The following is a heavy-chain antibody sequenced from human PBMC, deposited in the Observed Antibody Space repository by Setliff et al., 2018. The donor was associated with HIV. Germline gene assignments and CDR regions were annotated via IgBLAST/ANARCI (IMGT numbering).Heavy chain of an antibody. D-gene: IGHD2-15*01. CDR2: ISGRGTNT. J-gene: IGHJ6*03. Sequence: GGSLRLSCSASGFTFSNFAINWVRQAPGKGLEWVSTISGRGTNTYYADSVKGRFTISRDNSKNTLSLQLNSLTAEDSAVYYCAKAGGGILYFYYMDVWGKGTTVTVSS. CDR1: GFTFSNFA. CDR3: AKAGGGILYFYYMDV. V-gene: IGHV3-23*01.